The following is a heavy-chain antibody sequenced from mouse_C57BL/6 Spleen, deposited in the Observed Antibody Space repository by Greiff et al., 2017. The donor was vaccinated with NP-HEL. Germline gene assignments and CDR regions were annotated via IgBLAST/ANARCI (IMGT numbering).Heavy chain of an antibody. Sequence: VQLQQSGPGLVKPSQSLSLTCSVTGYSITSGYYWNWIRQFPGNKLEWMGYISYDGSNNYNPSLKNRISITRDTSKNQFFLKLNSVTTEDTATYYCARGGETFDYWGQGTTLTVSS. J-gene: IGHJ2*01. CDR2: ISYDGSN. V-gene: IGHV3-6*01. CDR1: GYSITSGYY. CDR3: ARGGETFDY.